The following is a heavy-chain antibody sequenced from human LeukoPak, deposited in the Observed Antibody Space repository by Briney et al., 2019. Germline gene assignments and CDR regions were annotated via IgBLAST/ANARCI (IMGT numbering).Heavy chain of an antibody. D-gene: IGHD3-3*01. CDR2: MYTSGST. CDR1: GGSISSGSYY. J-gene: IGHJ5*02. Sequence: SETLSLTCTVAGGSISSGSYYWRWPPQPAGKGREWIRRMYTSGSTNYSPSLKSRVTRSVDTSKNQFSLKLSSLTAADPAVYNCVSFPLDFWSRYYAPCGQGNLGTVSS. V-gene: IGHV4-61*02. CDR3: VSFPLDFWSRYYAP.